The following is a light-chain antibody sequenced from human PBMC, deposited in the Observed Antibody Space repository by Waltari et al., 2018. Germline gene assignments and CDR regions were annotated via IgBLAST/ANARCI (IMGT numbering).Light chain of an antibody. CDR3: HSRDASGVGGT. CDR1: SLRRCY. CDR2: DKN. V-gene: IGLV3-19*01. Sequence: TQDPAVSVAVGQTVRITFQGDSLRRCYASLYRQRPGQAPILVMYDKNNRPSGVPDRFSGSSSDNTASLTITGAQAEDEAYYYCHSRDASGVGGTFGGGTKLTVL. J-gene: IGLJ2*01.